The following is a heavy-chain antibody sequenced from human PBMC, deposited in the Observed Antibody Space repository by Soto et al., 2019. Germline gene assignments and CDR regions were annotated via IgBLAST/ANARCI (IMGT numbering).Heavy chain of an antibody. CDR2: ISAYNGNT. J-gene: IGHJ4*02. Sequence: GASVKVSCKASGYTFTSYGISWVRQAPGQGLEWMGWISAYNGNTNYAQKLQGRVTMTTDTSTSTAYMELRSLRSDDTAVYYCASGPLVVTAILLDYCGQGTLVTVSS. CDR3: ASGPLVVTAILLDY. V-gene: IGHV1-18*01. D-gene: IGHD2-21*02. CDR1: GYTFTSYG.